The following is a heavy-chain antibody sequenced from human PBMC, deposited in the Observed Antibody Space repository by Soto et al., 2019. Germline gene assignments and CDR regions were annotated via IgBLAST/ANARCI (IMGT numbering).Heavy chain of an antibody. CDR1: GFSFGDYD. CDR3: ARGTIFGVAHRYHFDS. J-gene: IGHJ4*02. CDR2: NSWNSGNI. D-gene: IGHD3-3*01. Sequence: EVQLVESGGGLVQPGRSLRLSCAASGFSFGDYDMHWVRQAPGKGLEWVSGNSWNSGNIGYADSVKGRFTISRDNAKNSLYLQINSLRVEDTAFYYCARGTIFGVAHRYHFDSRGQGTLVTLSS. V-gene: IGHV3-9*01.